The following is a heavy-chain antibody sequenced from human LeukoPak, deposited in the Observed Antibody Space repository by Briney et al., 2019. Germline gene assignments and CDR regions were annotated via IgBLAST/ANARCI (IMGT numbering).Heavy chain of an antibody. V-gene: IGHV3-23*01. Sequence: GGSLRLSCAASGFTFSSYAMSWVRQAPGKGLEWVSAISGSGGNTYYADSVKGRFTISRDNSKNTLYLQMNSLRAEDTAVYYCARDSSGWYIWDYWGQGTLLTVSS. J-gene: IGHJ4*02. CDR3: ARDSSGWYIWDY. D-gene: IGHD6-19*01. CDR2: ISGSGGNT. CDR1: GFTFSSYA.